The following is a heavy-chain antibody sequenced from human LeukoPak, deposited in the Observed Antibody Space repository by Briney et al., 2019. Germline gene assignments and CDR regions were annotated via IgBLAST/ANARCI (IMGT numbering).Heavy chain of an antibody. CDR2: MNPNSGNT. J-gene: IGHJ3*02. CDR3: AVQGDYDAFDI. V-gene: IGHV1-8*01. CDR1: GYTFTSYD. D-gene: IGHD4-17*01. Sequence: ASVKVSCKASGYTFTSYDINWVRQATGQGLEWMGWMNPNSGNTGYAQKFQGRVTMTRDTSISTAYMELSRLRSDDTAVYYCAVQGDYDAFDIWGQGTMVTVSS.